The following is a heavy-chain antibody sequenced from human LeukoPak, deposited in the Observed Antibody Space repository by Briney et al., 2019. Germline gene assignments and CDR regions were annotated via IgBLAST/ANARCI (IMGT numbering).Heavy chain of an antibody. Sequence: RASVKVSCKASGYTFTGDYMHWVRQAPGQGLEWMGWINPNSGGTNYAQKFQGRVTMTRDTSISTAYMELSRLRSDDTALYYCAGVFRAGAVERTRPSASNYFDYWGQGTLVTVSS. CDR1: GYTFTGDY. D-gene: IGHD6-19*01. J-gene: IGHJ4*02. CDR2: INPNSGGT. V-gene: IGHV1-2*02. CDR3: AGVFRAGAVERTRPSASNYFDY.